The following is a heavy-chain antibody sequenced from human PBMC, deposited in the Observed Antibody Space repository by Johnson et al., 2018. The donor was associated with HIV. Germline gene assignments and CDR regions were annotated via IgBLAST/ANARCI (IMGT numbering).Heavy chain of an antibody. CDR3: ASGGSRYSGCYLSDAFDI. J-gene: IGHJ3*02. V-gene: IGHV3-74*01. CDR1: GFTFSSYW. Sequence: VQLVESGGGLVQPGGSLRLSCAASGFTFSSYWMHWVRQAPGKGLVWVSRINSDGSSTSYADSVKGRFTISRDNAKNTLYLQMDSLRAEDTAVYYCASGGSRYSGCYLSDAFDIWGQGTMVTVSS. CDR2: INSDGSST. D-gene: IGHD1-26*01.